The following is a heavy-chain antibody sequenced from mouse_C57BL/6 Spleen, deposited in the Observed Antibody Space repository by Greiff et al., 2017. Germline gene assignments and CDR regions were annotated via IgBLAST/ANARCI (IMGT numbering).Heavy chain of an antibody. V-gene: IGHV1-7*01. CDR1: GYTFTSYW. J-gene: IGHJ1*01. CDR3: SPVYGSNYGYFGV. D-gene: IGHD1-1*01. CDR2: INPSSGYT. Sequence: QVQLQQSGAELAKPGASVKLSCKASGYTFTSYWMHWVKQRPGQGLEWIGYINPSSGYTKYNQKFKDKATLTADKSSSTAYMQLSSLTYEDSAVYYCSPVYGSNYGYFGVWGPGTPVTVSS.